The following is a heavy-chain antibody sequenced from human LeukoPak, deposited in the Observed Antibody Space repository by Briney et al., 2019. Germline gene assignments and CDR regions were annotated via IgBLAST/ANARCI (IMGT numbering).Heavy chain of an antibody. CDR3: ARDMEEVVPEGEFYYFYGMDV. Sequence: GASVKVSCKASGYTFPKYGVTWVRQAPGQGLEWMGWINPYNGNTKYAQKVQGRVTMTTDTVTSTAYMELRSLRSDDTAVYYCARDMEEVVPEGEFYYFYGMDVWGRGTTVTVSS. D-gene: IGHD2-2*01. CDR1: GYTFPKYG. J-gene: IGHJ6*02. V-gene: IGHV1-18*01. CDR2: INPYNGNT.